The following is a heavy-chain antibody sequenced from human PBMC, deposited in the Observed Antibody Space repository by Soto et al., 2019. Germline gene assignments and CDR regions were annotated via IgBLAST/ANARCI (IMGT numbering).Heavy chain of an antibody. V-gene: IGHV1-69*12. CDR1: GGTFTSYA. Sequence: QVQLVQSGAEVKKPGSSVKVSCKASGGTFTSYAISWVRQAPGQGLEWVGGIIPIFGTADYAQKFQGRVTITADESTSTAYMELSSLRSEDTAVYYCATMKGGYQSYYYGMDVWGQGTMVTVSS. CDR3: ATMKGGYQSYYYGMDV. D-gene: IGHD3-16*02. CDR2: IIPIFGTA. J-gene: IGHJ6*02.